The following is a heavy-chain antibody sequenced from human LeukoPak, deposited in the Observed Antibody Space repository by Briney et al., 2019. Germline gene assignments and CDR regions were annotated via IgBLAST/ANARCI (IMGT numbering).Heavy chain of an antibody. J-gene: IGHJ4*02. Sequence: SETLSLTCTVSGGSISSYYWSWIRQPPGKGLEWIGYIYYSGSTYYNPSLKSRVTISVDTSKNQFSLKLSSVTAADTAVYYCARGGAVAGTRYWGQGTLVTVSS. V-gene: IGHV4-59*08. CDR3: ARGGAVAGTRY. CDR1: GGSISSYY. D-gene: IGHD6-19*01. CDR2: IYYSGST.